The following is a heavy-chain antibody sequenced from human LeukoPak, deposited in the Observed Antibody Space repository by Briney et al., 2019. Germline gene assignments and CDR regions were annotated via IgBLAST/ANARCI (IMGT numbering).Heavy chain of an antibody. Sequence: PSETLSLTCAVYGGSFSGYYWSWIRQPPGKGLEWIGEINHSGSTNYNPSLKSRVTISVDTSKNQFSLKLSSVTAADTAVYYCVRGLGYYDSSGYRYYFDYWGQGTLVTVSS. D-gene: IGHD3-22*01. V-gene: IGHV4-34*01. CDR2: INHSGST. J-gene: IGHJ4*02. CDR1: GGSFSGYY. CDR3: VRGLGYYDSSGYRYYFDY.